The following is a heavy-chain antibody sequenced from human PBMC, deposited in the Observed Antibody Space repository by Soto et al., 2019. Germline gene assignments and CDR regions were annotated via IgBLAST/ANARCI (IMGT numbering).Heavy chain of an antibody. V-gene: IGHV1-69*13. CDR2: IIPIFGTA. CDR1: GYTFTSYG. CDR3: ARGVPRYYGSGSYPPLLDYYYYYGMDV. Sequence: GASVKVSCKASGYTFTSYGISWVRQAPGQGLEWVGGIIPIFGTANYAQKFQGRVTITADESTSTAYMELSSLRSEDTAVYYCARGVPRYYGSGSYPPLLDYYYYYGMDVWGQGTAVTVSS. J-gene: IGHJ6*02. D-gene: IGHD3-10*01.